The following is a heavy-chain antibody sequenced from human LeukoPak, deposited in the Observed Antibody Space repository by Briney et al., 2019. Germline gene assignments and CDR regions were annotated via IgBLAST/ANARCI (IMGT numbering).Heavy chain of an antibody. D-gene: IGHD1-14*01. CDR1: GGSVSSNY. V-gene: IGHV4-59*02. CDR2: IYYSGSP. J-gene: IGHJ4*02. Sequence: SETLSLTCIVSGGSVSSNYWSWIRQPPGKGLEWIGYIYYSGSPTYNPSLKSRVTTSLDTSKNQFSLKLSSVTAADTAVYYCARVTPHENTIDYWGQGTLVTVSS. CDR3: ARVTPHENTIDY.